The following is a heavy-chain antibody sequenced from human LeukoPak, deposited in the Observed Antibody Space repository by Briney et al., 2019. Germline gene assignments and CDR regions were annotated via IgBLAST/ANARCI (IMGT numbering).Heavy chain of an antibody. D-gene: IGHD3-16*01. Sequence: PSQTLSLTCTVSGGSISSGDYYWSWIRQPPGKGLERIGYIYYSGSTYYNPSLKSRVTISVDTSKNQFSLKLSSVTAADTAVYYCARLFGGDLMAFDIWGQGTMVTVSS. CDR1: GGSISSGDYY. J-gene: IGHJ3*02. V-gene: IGHV4-30-4*08. CDR2: IYYSGST. CDR3: ARLFGGDLMAFDI.